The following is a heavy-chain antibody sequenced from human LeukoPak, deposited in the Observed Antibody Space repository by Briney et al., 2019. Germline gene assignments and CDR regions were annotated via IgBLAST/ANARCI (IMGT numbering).Heavy chain of an antibody. CDR3: ARMLSGWSTPNWFDP. J-gene: IGHJ5*02. D-gene: IGHD2-15*01. Sequence: TTSETLSLTCTVSGGSISSSSYYWGWIRQPPGKGLEWIGSIYYSGNTYYNPSLKSRVTISVDTSKNQFSLKLSSVTAADTAVYYCARMLSGWSTPNWFDPWGQGTLVTVSS. CDR1: GGSISSSSYY. V-gene: IGHV4-39*07. CDR2: IYYSGNT.